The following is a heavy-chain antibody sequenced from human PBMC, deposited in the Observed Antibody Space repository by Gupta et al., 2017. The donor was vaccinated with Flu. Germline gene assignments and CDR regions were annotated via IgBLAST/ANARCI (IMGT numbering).Heavy chain of an antibody. V-gene: IGHV4-34*01. CDR2: LKYSGSN. D-gene: IGHD2-8*01. J-gene: IGHJ5*02. Sequence: SWIRQAPGKGLEWIGELKYSGSNNYNPSLKSRVTISVDTSKNQVSLKLRSVTAADKAMYYCARDRYQLLMSPWGQGTLVTVSS. CDR3: ARDRYQLLMSP.